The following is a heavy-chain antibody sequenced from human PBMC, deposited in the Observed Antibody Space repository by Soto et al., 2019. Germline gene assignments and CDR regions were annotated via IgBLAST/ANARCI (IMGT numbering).Heavy chain of an antibody. V-gene: IGHV3-23*01. J-gene: IGHJ5*02. CDR1: GLTFSSYA. D-gene: IGHD2-21*02. CDR3: AKDPRGDYLLNWFDP. Sequence: EVQLLESGGGLVQPGGSLRLSCAASGLTFSSYAMTWVRQAPGKGLEWVSVISGSGGSTYYADSVKGRFTISRDNSKTTLYLQMNSLRDEDTAVYYCAKDPRGDYLLNWFDPWGQGTLVTVSS. CDR2: ISGSGGST.